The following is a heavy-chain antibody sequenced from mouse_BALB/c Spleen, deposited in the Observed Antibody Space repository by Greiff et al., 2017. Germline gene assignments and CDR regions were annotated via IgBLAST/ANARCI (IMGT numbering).Heavy chain of an antibody. CDR3: ARPYYGSSYWYFDV. Sequence: VKVVESGPGLVAPSQSLSITCTVSGFSLTSYGVHWVRQPPGKGLEWLGVIWAGGSTNYNSALMSRLSISKDNSKSQVFLKMNSLQTDDTAMYYCARPYYGSSYWYFDVWGAGTTVTVSS. D-gene: IGHD1-1*01. CDR1: GFSLTSYG. CDR2: IWAGGST. V-gene: IGHV2-9*02. J-gene: IGHJ1*01.